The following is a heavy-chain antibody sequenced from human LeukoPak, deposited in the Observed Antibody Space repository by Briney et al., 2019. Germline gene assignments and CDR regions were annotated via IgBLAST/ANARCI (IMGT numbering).Heavy chain of an antibody. CDR2: ISSSGSTI. CDR3: ARAARAVALDY. CDR1: GLTFSSYE. J-gene: IGHJ4*02. V-gene: IGHV3-48*03. D-gene: IGHD6-19*01. Sequence: GGSLRLSCAASGLTFSSYEMNWVRQAPGKGLEWVSYISSSGSTIYYADSVKGRFTISRDNAKNSLYLQMNSLRAEDTAVYYCARAARAVALDYWGQGTLVTVSS.